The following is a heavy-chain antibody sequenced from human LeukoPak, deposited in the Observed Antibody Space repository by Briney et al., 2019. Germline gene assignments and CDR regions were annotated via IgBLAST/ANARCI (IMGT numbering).Heavy chain of an antibody. D-gene: IGHD2-15*01. CDR1: GFTLSNYW. CDR2: IKQDGSEK. V-gene: IGHV3-7*03. J-gene: IGHJ6*02. CDR3: ARDLFCSGDSCQRSSALDV. Sequence: GGSLRLSCAGSGFTLSNYWMSWVRQVPGKGLEWVANIKQDGSEKYYVDSVKGRFTISRDNAKTSVYLQMNSLRAEDTAVYYCARDLFCSGDSCQRSSALDVWGQGTTVTVSS.